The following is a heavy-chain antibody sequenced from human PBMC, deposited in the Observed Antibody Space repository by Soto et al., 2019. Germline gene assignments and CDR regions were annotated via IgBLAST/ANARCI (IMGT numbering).Heavy chain of an antibody. V-gene: IGHV3-30-3*01. D-gene: IGHD3-9*01. Sequence: QVQLVESGGGVVQPGRSLRLSCAASGFTFSSYAMHWVRQAPGKGLEWVAVISYDGSNKYYADSVKGRFTISRDNSKNTLYLQMNSLRAEDTAVYYCVRAVLRSFDWLSSTDYWGQGTLVTVSS. CDR1: GFTFSSYA. CDR3: VRAVLRSFDWLSSTDY. J-gene: IGHJ4*02. CDR2: ISYDGSNK.